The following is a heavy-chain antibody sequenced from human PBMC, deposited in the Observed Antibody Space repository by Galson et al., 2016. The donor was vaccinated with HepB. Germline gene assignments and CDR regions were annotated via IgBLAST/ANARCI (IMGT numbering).Heavy chain of an antibody. V-gene: IGHV2-5*02. CDR2: VYWDDDK. CDR1: GFSLSTTRVG. CDR3: VRVYNDFWSGSLNSGLYYFDY. D-gene: IGHD3-3*01. Sequence: PALVKPTQTLTLTCTFSGFSLSTTRVGVGWIRQPPGKALAWLALVYWDDDKRYSPSLRNRLTITKATSENQVVLTVTNVDPADTATYYCVRVYNDFWSGSLNSGLYYFDYWGQGTLVTVSS. J-gene: IGHJ4*02.